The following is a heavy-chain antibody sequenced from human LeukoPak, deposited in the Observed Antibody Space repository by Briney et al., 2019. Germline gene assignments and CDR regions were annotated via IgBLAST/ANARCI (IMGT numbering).Heavy chain of an antibody. D-gene: IGHD6-25*01. Sequence: PGGSLRLSCSASGSTSTDYAMSSVRQAPGKGLEWVSFITDSGSSTYYADSVKGRFTISRDSSKNTLSLQMNSLRVEDTGVYFCAKSSTSQRGYYGMDVWGQGTTVTVSS. J-gene: IGHJ6*02. CDR1: GSTSTDYA. CDR3: AKSSTSQRGYYGMDV. CDR2: ITDSGSST. V-gene: IGHV3-23*01.